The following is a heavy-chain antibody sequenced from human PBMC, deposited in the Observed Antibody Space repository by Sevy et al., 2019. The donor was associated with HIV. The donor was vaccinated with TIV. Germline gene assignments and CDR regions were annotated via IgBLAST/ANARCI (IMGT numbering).Heavy chain of an antibody. CDR3: AKDTVYYYDSSGDAFDI. D-gene: IGHD3-22*01. CDR1: GFTFSSYW. V-gene: IGHV3-7*03. J-gene: IGHJ3*02. CDR2: IKQDGSEK. Sequence: GGSLRLSCAASGFTFSSYWMSWVRQAPGKGLEWVANIKQDGSEKYYVDSVKGRFTISRDNAKNSLYLQMNSLRAEDTALYYCAKDTVYYYDSSGDAFDIWGQGTMVTVSS.